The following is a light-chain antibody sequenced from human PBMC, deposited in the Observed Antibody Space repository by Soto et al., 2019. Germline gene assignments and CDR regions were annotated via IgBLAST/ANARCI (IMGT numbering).Light chain of an antibody. Sequence: QSVLTQPPSVTGAPGQRVTISCTGNNSNIVAGYPVHWYQQFPGTAPKLLIYADTNRPSGVPDRFSGSKSGTSASLAITGLQAEDEADFYCQSYDNTLVGLIFGGGTKLTVL. J-gene: IGLJ2*01. CDR3: QSYDNTLVGLI. V-gene: IGLV1-40*01. CDR2: ADT. CDR1: NSNIVAGYP.